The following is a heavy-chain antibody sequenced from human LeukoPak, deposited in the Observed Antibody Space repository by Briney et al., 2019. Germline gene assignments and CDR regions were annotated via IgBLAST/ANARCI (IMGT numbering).Heavy chain of an antibody. CDR2: ISAYNGNT. CDR3: AREASEWYYDFWSGLYSRWFDP. CDR1: GYTFTSYG. D-gene: IGHD3-3*01. J-gene: IGHJ5*02. V-gene: IGHV1-18*01. Sequence: ASVKVSCKASGYTFTSYGISWVRQAPGQGLEWMGWISAYNGNTNYAQKLQGRVTMTTDTSTSTAYMELRSLRSDDTAVYYCAREASEWYYDFWSGLYSRWFDPWGQGTLVTVSS.